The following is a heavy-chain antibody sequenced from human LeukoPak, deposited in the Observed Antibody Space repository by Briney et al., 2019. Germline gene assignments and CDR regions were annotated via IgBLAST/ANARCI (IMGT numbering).Heavy chain of an antibody. D-gene: IGHD3-22*01. CDR3: ARDQGIVVVTDAFDI. V-gene: IGHV1-46*01. J-gene: IGHJ3*02. CDR1: GYTFTSYY. Sequence: ASVKVSCKASGYTFTSYYMHWVRQAPGQGLEWMGIINPSGGSTSYAQKFQGRVTMTRDTSTSTVYMELSSLRSEDTAVYYCARDQGIVVVTDAFDIWGQGTMVTVSS. CDR2: INPSGGST.